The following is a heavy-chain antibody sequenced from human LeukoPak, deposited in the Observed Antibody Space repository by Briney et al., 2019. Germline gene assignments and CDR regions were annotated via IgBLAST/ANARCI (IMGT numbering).Heavy chain of an antibody. CDR3: ARVSYYYGSGSYRPTAVYYFDY. CDR1: GFTFDDYA. V-gene: IGHV3-9*01. D-gene: IGHD3-10*01. CDR2: INWNSDSI. J-gene: IGHJ4*02. Sequence: GGSLRLSCAVSGFTFDDYAMHWVRQVPGKGLEWVSGINWNSDSIGYADSVKGRFTISRDNAKNTLYLQMNSLRAEDTAVYYCARVSYYYGSGSYRPTAVYYFDYWGQGTLVTVSS.